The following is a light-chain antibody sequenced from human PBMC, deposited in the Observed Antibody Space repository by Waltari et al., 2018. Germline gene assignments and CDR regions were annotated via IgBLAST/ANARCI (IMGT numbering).Light chain of an antibody. J-gene: IGKJ2*01. CDR1: QDISNY. CDR3: QQYDNLPYT. Sequence: DNQMTQSPSSLSASVGDRVTITCQASQDISNYLNWYQQKPGKAPKLLIYDASNLETGVPSRFSGSGSGTDFTFTISSLQPEDIATYYCQQYDNLPYTFGQGTKLEIK. CDR2: DAS. V-gene: IGKV1-33*01.